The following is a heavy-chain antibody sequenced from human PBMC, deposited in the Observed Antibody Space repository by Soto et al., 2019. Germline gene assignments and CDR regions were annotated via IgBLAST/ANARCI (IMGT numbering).Heavy chain of an antibody. Sequence: PSETLSLTCSVSGGSINHYYWGWIRQPPGKGLEFIGYIFYSGNTKYSPSLKSRLTISVDTSQNQFSLKLRSVTAADTAMYYCARIKLGYTYGSILDFWGQGILVTV. J-gene: IGHJ4*02. D-gene: IGHD5-18*01. V-gene: IGHV4-59*01. CDR3: ARIKLGYTYGSILDF. CDR1: GGSINHYY. CDR2: IFYSGNT.